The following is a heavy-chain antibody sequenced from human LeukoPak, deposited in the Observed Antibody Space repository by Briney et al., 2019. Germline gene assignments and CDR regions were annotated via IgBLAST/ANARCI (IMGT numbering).Heavy chain of an antibody. D-gene: IGHD3-10*01. CDR1: GYTFTSYG. CDR2: ISAYNGNT. V-gene: IGHV1-18*01. Sequence: ASVKVSCKASGYTFTSYGISWVRQAPGQGLEWMGWISAYNGNTNYAQELQGRVTMTTDTSTSTAYMELRSLRSDDTAVYYCARTYGSGSYWPFDYWGQGTLVTVSS. CDR3: ARTYGSGSYWPFDY. J-gene: IGHJ4*02.